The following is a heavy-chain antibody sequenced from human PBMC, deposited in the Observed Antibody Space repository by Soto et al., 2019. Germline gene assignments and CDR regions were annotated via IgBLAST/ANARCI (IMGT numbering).Heavy chain of an antibody. J-gene: IGHJ6*02. CDR2: ISKSGSVI. D-gene: IGHD3-3*01. CDR1: GLTFSNYE. Sequence: HPLESLSLSCACSGLTFSNYEMHWVRQAPGKGLEWLSYISKSGSVIYYADSVKGRFTISRDNTKNFLYLQMNSLRAEDTAVYFCASVTLRFSYGIDVWGQGTTVTVSS. CDR3: ASVTLRFSYGIDV. V-gene: IGHV3-48*03.